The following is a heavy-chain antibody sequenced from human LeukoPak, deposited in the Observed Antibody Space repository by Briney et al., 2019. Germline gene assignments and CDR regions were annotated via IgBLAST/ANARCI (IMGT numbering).Heavy chain of an antibody. J-gene: IGHJ4*02. CDR3: ARSSIGLGFFDY. CDR1: GYTFTSYD. V-gene: IGHV1-8*01. Sequence: ASVKVSCKASGYTFTSYDINWVRQATGQGLEWMGWMNPNSGNTGYAQKFQGRVTMTRNTSISTAYMELTGLRSDDTAVYYCARSSIGLGFFDYWGQGTLVTVSS. CDR2: MNPNSGNT. D-gene: IGHD2/OR15-2a*01.